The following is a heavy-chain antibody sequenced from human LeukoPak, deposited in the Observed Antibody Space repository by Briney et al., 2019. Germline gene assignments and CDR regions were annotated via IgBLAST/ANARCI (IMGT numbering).Heavy chain of an antibody. CDR3: ARVRDYGDERKED. D-gene: IGHD4-17*01. J-gene: IGHJ4*02. Sequence: ASVKVSCKASGGTFSSYAISWVRQAPGQGLEWMGGIIPIFSTANYAQKFQGRVTITTDESTSTAYMELSSLRSEDTAVYYCARVRDYGDERKEDWGQGTLVTVSS. CDR2: IIPIFSTA. V-gene: IGHV1-69*05. CDR1: GGTFSSYA.